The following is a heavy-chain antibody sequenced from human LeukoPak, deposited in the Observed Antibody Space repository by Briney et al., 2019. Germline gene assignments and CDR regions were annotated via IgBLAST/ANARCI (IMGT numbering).Heavy chain of an antibody. D-gene: IGHD3-16*01. CDR3: ARDPLWGMGAFDI. CDR1: GGSISSSHW. CDR2: IFHSGST. V-gene: IGHV4-4*02. Sequence: RSSETLSLTCAVSGGSISSSHWWSWVRQPPGKGLEWIGEIFHSGSTNYNPSLKSRVTISVDTSKNQFSLKLSSVTAADTAVYYCARDPLWGMGAFDIWGQGTMVTVSS. J-gene: IGHJ3*02.